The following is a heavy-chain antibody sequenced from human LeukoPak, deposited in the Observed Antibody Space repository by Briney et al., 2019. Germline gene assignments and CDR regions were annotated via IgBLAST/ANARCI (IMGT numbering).Heavy chain of an antibody. V-gene: IGHV3-23*01. J-gene: IGHJ4*02. CDR1: GFTFSTFA. CDR2: ISGSGGST. Sequence: PGGSLRLSCAASGFTFSTFAMTWVRQAPGKGLEWVSAISGSGGSTYYADSVKGRFTISRDNSNNTLYLQMNSLRAEDTAVYYCAREAINSYGGYEYYFDDWGQGTLVTVSS. D-gene: IGHD5-12*01. CDR3: AREAINSYGGYEYYFDD.